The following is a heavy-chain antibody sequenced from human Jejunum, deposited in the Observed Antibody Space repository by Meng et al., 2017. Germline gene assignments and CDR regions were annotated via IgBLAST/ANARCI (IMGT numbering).Heavy chain of an antibody. CDR1: GYTFSSYV. J-gene: IGHJ5*01. V-gene: IGHV1-3*01. Sequence: QVQFVQSGAEVKEPGASVKVSCKASGYTFSSYVLHWVRQAPGERPEWMAWINAADGSTKYSQKFQDRVTISRDTSANIAHMELNSLRSEDTGVYYCARAASSSTWYDSWGQGTLVTVSS. CDR3: ARAASSSTWYDS. D-gene: IGHD2-15*01. CDR2: INAADGST.